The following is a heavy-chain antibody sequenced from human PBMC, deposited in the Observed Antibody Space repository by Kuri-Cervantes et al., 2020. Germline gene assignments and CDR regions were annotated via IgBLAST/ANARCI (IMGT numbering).Heavy chain of an antibody. V-gene: IGHV4-38-2*01. Sequence: SETLSLTCAVSGYSISSGYYWGWIRLPPGKGLEWIGEINHSGSTNYNPSLKSRVTISGDTSKNQFSLKLSSVTAADTAVYYCARAYLGLGKLDYWGQGTLVTVSS. D-gene: IGHD7-27*01. CDR1: GYSISSGYY. J-gene: IGHJ4*02. CDR3: ARAYLGLGKLDY. CDR2: INHSGST.